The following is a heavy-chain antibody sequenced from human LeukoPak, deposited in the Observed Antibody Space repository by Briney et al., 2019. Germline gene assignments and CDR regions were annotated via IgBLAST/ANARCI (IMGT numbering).Heavy chain of an antibody. V-gene: IGHV1-8*01. CDR1: GYTFTNYD. Sequence: ASVKVSCKTSGYTFTNYDINWVRQAPGQGLEWLGWMSPNNGNTGYAQKFQGRVTMTRDTSINTAYMELSSLRSEDTAEYYCASNPPRTGDFNSWGQGALVTVSS. CDR2: MSPNNGNT. CDR3: ASNPPRTGDFNS. J-gene: IGHJ4*02. D-gene: IGHD7-27*01.